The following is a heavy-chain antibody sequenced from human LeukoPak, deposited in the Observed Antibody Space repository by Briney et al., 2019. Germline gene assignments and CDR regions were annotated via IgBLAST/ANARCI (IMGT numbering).Heavy chain of an antibody. D-gene: IGHD3/OR15-3a*01. CDR1: GGSFSGYY. V-gene: IGHV4-34*01. CDR3: ARQTGSGLFILP. J-gene: IGHJ4*02. Sequence: PSETLSLTCAVYGGSFSGYYWSWIRQPPGKGLEWIGEINHSGSTNYNPSLKSRVTISVDTSKNQFSLKLSSVTAADTAVYCARQTGSGLFILPGGQGTLVTVSS. CDR2: INHSGST.